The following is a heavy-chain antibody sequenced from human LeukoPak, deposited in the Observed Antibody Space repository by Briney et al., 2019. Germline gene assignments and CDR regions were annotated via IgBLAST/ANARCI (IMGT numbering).Heavy chain of an antibody. Sequence: GGSLRLSCAASGFTFSGWAMQWVRRAPGKGLECVAGISYDGSNKYYEDSVKGRFTISRDNSKNTLYLQMTSLRAEDTAMFHCVRGYGVPPLPDYWGQGTLVTVSS. CDR1: GFTFSGWA. CDR3: VRGYGVPPLPDY. J-gene: IGHJ4*02. V-gene: IGHV3-30*01. CDR2: ISYDGSNK. D-gene: IGHD1-14*01.